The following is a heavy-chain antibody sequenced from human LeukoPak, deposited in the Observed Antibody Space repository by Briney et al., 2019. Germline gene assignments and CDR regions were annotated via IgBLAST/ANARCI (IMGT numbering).Heavy chain of an antibody. Sequence: GGSLRLSCAASGFTFSTYSMNWVRQAPGKGLEWVSYISSSSGTIYYADSVKGRFTISRDNTKNSLYLQMNSLRAEDTAVYYCARGPEFGVLYYMDVWGKGTTVTVSS. J-gene: IGHJ6*03. V-gene: IGHV3-48*01. D-gene: IGHD3-16*01. CDR1: GFTFSTYS. CDR3: ARGPEFGVLYYMDV. CDR2: ISSSSGTI.